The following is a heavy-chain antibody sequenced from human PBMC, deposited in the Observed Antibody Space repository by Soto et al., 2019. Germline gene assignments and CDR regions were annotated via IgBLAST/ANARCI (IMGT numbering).Heavy chain of an antibody. CDR2: ISPKNGNR. D-gene: IGHD3-3*01. V-gene: IGHV1-18*04. Sequence: QPQLVQSGAEVREPGASVKLSCKAYGYSFRTYDISWLRQAPGKGFEWMGVISPKNGNRTFAWKFLDRVIMTTDTSSHTAYIERESLSYNDTAIYYSTTSYDSGFDPWGHGTLVSVSS. CDR1: GYSFRTYD. CDR3: TTSYDSGFDP. J-gene: IGHJ5*02.